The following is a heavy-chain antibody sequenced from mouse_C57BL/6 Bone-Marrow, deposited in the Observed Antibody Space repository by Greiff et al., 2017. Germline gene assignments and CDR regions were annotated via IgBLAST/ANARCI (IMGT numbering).Heavy chain of an antibody. CDR2: FYPGSGSI. Sequence: QVQLQQSGAELVKPGASVKLSCKASGYTFTEYTIHWVKQRSGQGLEWIGWFYPGSGSIKYNEKFKDKATLTADKSSSTVYMELSRLTSEDSAVYFCARHEDPHYYVSSYDVPYYFDYWGQGTTLTVSS. V-gene: IGHV1-62-2*01. CDR1: GYTFTEYT. CDR3: ARHEDPHYYVSSYDVPYYFDY. D-gene: IGHD1-1*01. J-gene: IGHJ2*01.